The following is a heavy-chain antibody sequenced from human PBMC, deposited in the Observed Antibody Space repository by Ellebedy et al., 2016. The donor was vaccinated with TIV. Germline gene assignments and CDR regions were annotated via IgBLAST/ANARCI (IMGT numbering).Heavy chain of an antibody. CDR1: GYTFTSYA. CDR2: INAGNGNT. Sequence: AASVKVSCQASGYTFTSYAMHWVRQAPGQRLEWMGWINAGNGNTKYSQKFQGRVTITRDTSASTAYMELSSLRSEDTAVYYCARVLLWFGELLTLDYWGQGTLVTVSS. D-gene: IGHD3-10*01. J-gene: IGHJ4*02. CDR3: ARVLLWFGELLTLDY. V-gene: IGHV1-3*01.